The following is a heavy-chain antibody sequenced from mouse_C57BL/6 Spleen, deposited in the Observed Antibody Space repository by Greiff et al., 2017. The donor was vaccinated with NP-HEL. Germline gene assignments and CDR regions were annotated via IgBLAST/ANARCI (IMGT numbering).Heavy chain of an antibody. J-gene: IGHJ1*03. V-gene: IGHV1-69*01. Sequence: QVQLQQSGAELAKPGASVKLSCKASGYTFTSYWMHWVKQRPGQGLEWIGEIDPSDSYTNYNQKFKGKSTLTVDKSSSTAYMQLSSLTSEDSAVYYCARSTVVATGRYFDVWGTGTTVTVSS. CDR1: GYTFTSYW. CDR2: IDPSDSYT. D-gene: IGHD1-1*01. CDR3: ARSTVVATGRYFDV.